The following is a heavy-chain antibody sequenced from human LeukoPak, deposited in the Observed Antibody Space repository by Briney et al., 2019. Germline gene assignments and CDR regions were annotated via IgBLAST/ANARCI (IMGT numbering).Heavy chain of an antibody. CDR2: INPNSGGT. CDR1: GYTFIGYF. CDR3: ARRYSYGTGQFDY. Sequence: ASVRVSCKASGYTFIGYFIHWVRLAPGQGLEWMGWINPNSGGTNYSQKFQGRVTMTRDTSISTAYMELRSLRSDDTAMYYCARRYSYGTGQFDYWGQGTLVTVSS. V-gene: IGHV1-2*02. D-gene: IGHD5-18*01. J-gene: IGHJ4*02.